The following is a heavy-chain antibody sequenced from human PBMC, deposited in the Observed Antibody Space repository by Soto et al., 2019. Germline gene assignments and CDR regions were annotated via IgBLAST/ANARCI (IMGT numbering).Heavy chain of an antibody. D-gene: IGHD2-15*01. CDR3: ARDSFGTLVVAATNAYYYYGMDV. J-gene: IGHJ6*02. V-gene: IGHV1-18*04. CDR1: GYTFTSYG. Sequence: ASVKVSCKASGYTFTSYGISWVRQAPGQGLEWMGWISAYNGNTNYAQKLQGRVTMTTDTSTSTAYMALRSLRSDDTAVYYCARDSFGTLVVAATNAYYYYGMDVWGQGTTVTVSS. CDR2: ISAYNGNT.